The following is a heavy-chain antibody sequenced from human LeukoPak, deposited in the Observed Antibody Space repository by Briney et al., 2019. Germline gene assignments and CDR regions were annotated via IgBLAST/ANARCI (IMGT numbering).Heavy chain of an antibody. CDR2: IIPIFGTA. Sequence: SVKVSCKASGGTFSSYAISWVRQAPGQGLEWMGGIIPIFGTANYAQKFQGRVTITADESTSTAYMELSSLRSDDSAVYFCARDYFPHLARFATRFYFESWGQGTLVTVSS. J-gene: IGHJ4*02. V-gene: IGHV1-69*13. CDR3: ARDYFPHLARFATRFYFES. CDR1: GGTFSSYA. D-gene: IGHD3-9*01.